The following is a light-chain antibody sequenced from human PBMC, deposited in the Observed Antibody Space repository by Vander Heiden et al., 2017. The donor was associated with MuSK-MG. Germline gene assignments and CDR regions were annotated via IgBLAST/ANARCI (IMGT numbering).Light chain of an antibody. CDR1: QSVSSN. CDR3: QQDNNLQT. Sequence: EIVMTQSPATLSVSPGERATLSCRASQSVSSNLAWYQQKPGQAPRLLIYSASTRANGIPDRFSGSGSGTEFTLTISSLQSEDFAVYYWQQDNNLQTFGQGTKVEIK. V-gene: IGKV3-15*01. J-gene: IGKJ1*01. CDR2: SAS.